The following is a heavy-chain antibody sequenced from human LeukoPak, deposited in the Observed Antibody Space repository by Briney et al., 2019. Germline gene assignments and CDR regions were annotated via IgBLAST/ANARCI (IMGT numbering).Heavy chain of an antibody. D-gene: IGHD6-19*01. V-gene: IGHV3-9*01. CDR2: ISWNSGYI. CDR3: AKVRGTYSSGYFFDY. Sequence: GGSLRLPCAASGFTFDNDAMHWVRQAPGKGLEWLSIISWNSGYIGYADSVKGRFTISRDNAKKSLDLQMNSLRAEDTAFYYCAKVRGTYSSGYFFDYWGQGTLVTVSS. CDR1: GFTFDNDA. J-gene: IGHJ4*02.